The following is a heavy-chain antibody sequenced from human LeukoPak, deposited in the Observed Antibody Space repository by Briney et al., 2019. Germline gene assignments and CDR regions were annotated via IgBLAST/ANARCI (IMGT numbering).Heavy chain of an antibody. V-gene: IGHV3-23*01. J-gene: IGHJ3*02. D-gene: IGHD3-3*01. Sequence: GGSLRLSCAASGFTFSSYAMSWVRQAPGKGLEWVSAISGSGGSTYYADSVKGRFTISRDNSKNTLYLEMNSLRADDTAVYYCAKDREKSYDFWSGYFGGPFDMWGQGTMVIVSS. CDR2: ISGSGGST. CDR1: GFTFSSYA. CDR3: AKDREKSYDFWSGYFGGPFDM.